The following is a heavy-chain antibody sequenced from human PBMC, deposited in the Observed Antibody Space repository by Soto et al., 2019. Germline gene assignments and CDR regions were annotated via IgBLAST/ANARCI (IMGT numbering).Heavy chain of an antibody. CDR2: IYYSGST. CDR1: GGSISSSSYY. V-gene: IGHV4-39*01. CDR3: ARGEVDDFWSGYYWFDP. Sequence: QLQLQESGPGLVKPSETLSLTCTVSGGSISSSSYYWGWIRQPPGKGLEWIGSIYYSGSTYFNPSLKSRVTISVDTSKNQFSLKLSSVTAADTAVYYCARGEVDDFWSGYYWFDPWGQGTLVTVSS. D-gene: IGHD3-3*01. J-gene: IGHJ5*02.